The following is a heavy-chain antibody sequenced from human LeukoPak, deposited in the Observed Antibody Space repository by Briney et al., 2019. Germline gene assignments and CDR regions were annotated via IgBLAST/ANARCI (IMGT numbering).Heavy chain of an antibody. CDR2: INAGNGNT. CDR3: ARDTTPLGYCGSSTSCYTGWFDP. J-gene: IGHJ5*02. V-gene: IGHV1-3*01. Sequence: GASVKVSCKASGYTFTNYAMHWVRQAPGRRLEWMGWINAGNGNTKYSQKFQGRVTITRDTSASTAYMELSSLRSEDTAVYYCARDTTPLGYCGSSTSCYTGWFDPWGQGTLVTVSS. D-gene: IGHD2-2*02. CDR1: GYTFTNYA.